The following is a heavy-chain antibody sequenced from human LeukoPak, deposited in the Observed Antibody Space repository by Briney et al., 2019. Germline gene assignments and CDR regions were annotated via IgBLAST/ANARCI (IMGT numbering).Heavy chain of an antibody. V-gene: IGHV4-59*01. Sequence: SETLSLTCSVSGGAIHSYYWSWIRQPPGKGLEWIGYIYFVGSANYNPSLKSRVTISLDKSRKQVSLNLNSVTAADTAVYYCARTSASYYYYMDVWGKGTAVTISS. CDR2: IYFVGSA. CDR1: GGAIHSYY. CDR3: ARTSASYYYYMDV. J-gene: IGHJ6*03. D-gene: IGHD3-3*01.